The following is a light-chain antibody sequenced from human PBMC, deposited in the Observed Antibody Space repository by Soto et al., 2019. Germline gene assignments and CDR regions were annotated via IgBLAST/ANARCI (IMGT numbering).Light chain of an antibody. CDR1: QDISSSY. Sequence: MTQSPSSVSASVGDRVTITCRASQDISSSYLAWYQQKPGQAPRLLIYGASARALGIPARFSGSGSGTEFSFTVTSLQSEDFAVYYCQQYDQWPITFGQGTRLEIK. CDR3: QQYDQWPIT. CDR2: GAS. V-gene: IGKV3-15*01. J-gene: IGKJ5*01.